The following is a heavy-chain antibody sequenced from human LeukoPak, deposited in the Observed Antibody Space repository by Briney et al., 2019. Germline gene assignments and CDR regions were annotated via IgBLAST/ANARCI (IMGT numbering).Heavy chain of an antibody. CDR3: ARGPPILNYYVSGSYYNY. J-gene: IGHJ4*02. D-gene: IGHD3-10*01. CDR2: IYYSGNSGRT. CDR1: GASISNYF. V-gene: IGHV4-59*01. Sequence: PSETLSLTCTFSGASISNYFWSWIRQPPGMGLEWIGFIYYSGNSGRTTYSPSLKNRVTISLDTSKNQLSLKLTSVTTADTAVYYCARGPPILNYYVSGSYYNYWGQGTLVTVSS.